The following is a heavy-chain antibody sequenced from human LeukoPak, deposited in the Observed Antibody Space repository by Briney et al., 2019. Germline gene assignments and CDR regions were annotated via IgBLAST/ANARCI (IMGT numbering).Heavy chain of an antibody. Sequence: WASVKVSCKASGYSLTDYYMHWVRQAPGQGLEWMGWINPNSGGTNYAQKFQGRVTMTRDTSISTAYMELSRLRSDDTAVYYCARDGHRMTTYYYGSGSNWFDPWGQGTLVTVSS. CDR3: ARDGHRMTTYYYGSGSNWFDP. J-gene: IGHJ5*02. CDR2: INPNSGGT. CDR1: GYSLTDYY. V-gene: IGHV1-2*02. D-gene: IGHD3-10*01.